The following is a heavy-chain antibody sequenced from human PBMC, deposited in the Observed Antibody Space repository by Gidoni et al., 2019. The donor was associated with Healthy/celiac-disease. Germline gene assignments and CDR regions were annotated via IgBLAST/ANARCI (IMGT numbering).Heavy chain of an antibody. V-gene: IGHV3-23*04. CDR3: YRAYCGGDCYSYYDSSGQGSGFFDY. Sequence: EVQLVESGGGLVQPGGSLRLSCAASGFTFSRYAMSWVRQAPGKGLEWVSAISGSGGSTYYADSVKGRFTISRDNSKNTLYLQMNSLRAEDTAVYYCYRAYCGGDCYSYYDSSGQGSGFFDYWGQGTLVTVSS. CDR2: ISGSGGST. CDR1: GFTFSRYA. D-gene: IGHD2-21*02. J-gene: IGHJ4*02.